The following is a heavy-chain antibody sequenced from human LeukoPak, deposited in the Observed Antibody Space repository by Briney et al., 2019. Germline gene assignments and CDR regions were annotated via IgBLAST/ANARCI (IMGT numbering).Heavy chain of an antibody. D-gene: IGHD3-10*01. CDR1: GFTFSSYG. CDR3: EKDRYYYGSGSSLDMDV. CDR2: ISYDGSNK. J-gene: IGHJ6*02. Sequence: GGSLRLSCAASGFTFSSYGMHWVRQAPGKGLEWVAVISYDGSNKYYADSVKGRFTISRDNSKNTLYLQMNSLRAEDTAVYYCEKDRYYYGSGSSLDMDVWGQGTTVTVSS. V-gene: IGHV3-30*18.